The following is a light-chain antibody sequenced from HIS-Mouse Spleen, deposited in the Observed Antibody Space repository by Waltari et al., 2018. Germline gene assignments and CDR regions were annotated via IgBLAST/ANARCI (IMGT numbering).Light chain of an antibody. Sequence: QLVLTQSPSASASLGASVKLTCTLSSGHSSYPIPWHPRQPEKGPRYLMKLNSDGSHSKGDGIPDRFSGSSSGAERYLTISSLQSEDEADYYCQTWGTGIRVFGGGTKLTVL. CDR2: LNSDGSH. CDR1: SGHSSYP. CDR3: QTWGTGIRV. V-gene: IGLV4-69*01. J-gene: IGLJ3*02.